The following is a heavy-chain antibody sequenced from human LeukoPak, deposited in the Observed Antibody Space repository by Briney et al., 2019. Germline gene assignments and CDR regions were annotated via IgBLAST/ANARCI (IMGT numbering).Heavy chain of an antibody. CDR2: ISGGSSFR. V-gene: IGHV3-21*01. Sequence: GGSLRLSCAASRFTFNTYTMNWVRQAPGKGLEWVSSISGGSSFRFYADSMKGRFTISRDNAKTSLYLQMNSLRAEDTAVYYCARGGWELMGPFDYWGQGTLVTVSS. CDR3: ARGGWELMGPFDY. J-gene: IGHJ4*02. CDR1: RFTFNTYT. D-gene: IGHD1-26*01.